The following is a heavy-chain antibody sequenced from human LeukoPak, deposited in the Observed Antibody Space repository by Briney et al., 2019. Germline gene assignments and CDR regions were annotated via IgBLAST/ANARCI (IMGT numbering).Heavy chain of an antibody. Sequence: SGGSLRLSCATTGFTFSAYAMSWVRQAPGKGLEWVSTITGGGDATYHADSVMGRFTISRDNSKNTLSLQMNSLRAEDTAVYYCAKSWGSGTYTFDYWGQGILVIVSS. V-gene: IGHV3-23*01. CDR2: ITGGGDAT. D-gene: IGHD3-10*01. J-gene: IGHJ4*02. CDR3: AKSWGSGTYTFDY. CDR1: GFTFSAYA.